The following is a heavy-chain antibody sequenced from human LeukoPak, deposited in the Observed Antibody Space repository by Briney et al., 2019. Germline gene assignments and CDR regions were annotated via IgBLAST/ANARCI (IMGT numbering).Heavy chain of an antibody. CDR3: ARDRAVGGTNWFDP. D-gene: IGHD3-16*01. CDR2: ISSSSSYI. V-gene: IGHV3-21*01. CDR1: GFTFSSYS. J-gene: IGHJ5*02. Sequence: PGGSLRLSCAASGFTFSSYSMNWVRQAPGKGLEWVSSISSSSSYIYYADSVKGRFTISRDNAKNSLYLQMNSLRAEDTAVYYCARDRAVGGTNWFDPWGQGTLVTVSS.